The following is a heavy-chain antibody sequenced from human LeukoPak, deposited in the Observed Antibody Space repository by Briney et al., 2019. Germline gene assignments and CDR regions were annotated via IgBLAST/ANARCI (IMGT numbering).Heavy chain of an antibody. CDR3: AREGAAASDY. V-gene: IGHV3-30*02. J-gene: IGHJ4*02. D-gene: IGHD6-13*01. CDR2: IRYDGSNK. CDR1: GFTFSSYG. Sequence: GGSLRLSCAASGFTFSSYGMHWVRQAPGKGLEWVAFIRYDGSNKYYADSVKGRLTISRDNSKNTLYLQMNSLRAEDTAVYYCAREGAAASDYWGQGTLVTVSS.